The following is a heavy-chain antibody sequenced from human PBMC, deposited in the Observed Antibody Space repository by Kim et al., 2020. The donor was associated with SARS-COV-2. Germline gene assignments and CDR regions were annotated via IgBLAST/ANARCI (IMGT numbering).Heavy chain of an antibody. D-gene: IGHD2-2*01. CDR2: IYYSGST. CDR1: GGSISSGGYY. Sequence: SETLSLTCTVSGGSISSGGYYWSWIRQHPGKGLEWIGYIYYSGSTYYNTSLKSRVTISVDTSKNQCSLKLSSVTAADTAVYYCARRSVVVPAAYYYFDYWGQGTLVTVSS. V-gene: IGHV4-31*03. CDR3: ARRSVVVPAAYYYFDY. J-gene: IGHJ4*02.